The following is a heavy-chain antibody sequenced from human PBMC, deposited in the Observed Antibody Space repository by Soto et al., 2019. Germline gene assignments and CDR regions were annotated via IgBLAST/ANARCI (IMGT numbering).Heavy chain of an antibody. CDR3: AIVTRPYNSIWYDGMAV. D-gene: IGHD6-13*01. J-gene: IGHJ6*02. V-gene: IGHV4-4*02. Sequence: QMQLQESGAGLVKPSGTLSLTCGVSGDTFSGGNWWSWVRHPPGKGLEWIGEIYYSGSTNLNPSLKSRVTISIDKSQIQFSLTLTSVTAADTAVSSCAIVTRPYNSIWYDGMAVWGQGTTVTVSS. CDR1: GDTFSGGNW. CDR2: IYYSGST.